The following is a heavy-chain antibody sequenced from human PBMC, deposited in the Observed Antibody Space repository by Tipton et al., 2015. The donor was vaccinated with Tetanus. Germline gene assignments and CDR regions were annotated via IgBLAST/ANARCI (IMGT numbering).Heavy chain of an antibody. CDR3: ARDRGEDWTNFYYMDV. J-gene: IGHJ6*03. V-gene: IGHV3-7*01. D-gene: IGHD3/OR15-3a*01. Sequence: SLRLSCSASGFIFSNYWMSWVRQAPGKGLEWVANINRNGGGKYYVDSVKGRFTISRDEAKKSVYLEMSSLTVGDTAVYYCARDRGEDWTNFYYMDVWGKGATVIV. CDR2: INRNGGGK. CDR1: GFIFSNYW.